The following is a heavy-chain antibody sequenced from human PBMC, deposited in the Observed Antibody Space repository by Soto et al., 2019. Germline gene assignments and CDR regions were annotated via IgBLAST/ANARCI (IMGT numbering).Heavy chain of an antibody. V-gene: IGHV3-30*18. CDR2: ISHDGTNK. J-gene: IGHJ5*02. Sequence: QAQLVESGGGVVQPGESLRLSCEVSGFTFSAYGMHWVRQAPGKGLEWVAAISHDGTNKNYGDSVKGRFTISRDNSKKTLELQMHSQRPEDTALYSCAKDECHYSRSGYYIFGSWGQENMFTVAS. D-gene: IGHD3-22*01. CDR1: GFTFSAYG. CDR3: AKDECHYSRSGYYIFGS.